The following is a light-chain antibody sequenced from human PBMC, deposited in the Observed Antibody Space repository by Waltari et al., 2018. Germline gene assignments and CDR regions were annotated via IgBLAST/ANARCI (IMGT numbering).Light chain of an antibody. CDR3: HQTYSVPQT. J-gene: IGKJ2*01. V-gene: IGKV1-39*01. CDR2: AAS. CDR1: QSIGSY. Sequence: DIQMTQSPSSLSASVGDRVTITCRASQSIGSYVNWYQQKPGKAPKLLIYAASSLQSGGPSRFSGSGSGTDFTLTIISLQPEDFATFYCHQTYSVPQTFGQGTTLEI.